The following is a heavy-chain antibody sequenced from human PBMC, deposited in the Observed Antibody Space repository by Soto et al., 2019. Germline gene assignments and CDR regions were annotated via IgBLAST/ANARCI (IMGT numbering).Heavy chain of an antibody. V-gene: IGHV4-59*01. CDR1: GASLSSYY. CDR2: IYYSGST. J-gene: IGHJ4*02. CDR3: ARHAIAVAGFHIDY. D-gene: IGHD6-19*01. Sequence: SETLSLTCVVSGASLSSYYWSWIRQPPGKGLEWIGYIYYSGSTNYNPSHKSRVTISVDTSKNQFSLKLSSVTAADTAVYYCARHAIAVAGFHIDYWGQGTLVTVSS.